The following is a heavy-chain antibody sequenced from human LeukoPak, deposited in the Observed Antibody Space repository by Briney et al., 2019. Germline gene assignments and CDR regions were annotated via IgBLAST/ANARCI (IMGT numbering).Heavy chain of an antibody. CDR3: ARADYYTSGTFRYYFDY. D-gene: IGHD3-10*01. CDR1: GFTFSTYA. CDR2: ISYNGNNK. Sequence: GGSLRLSCAASGFTFSTYAVHWVRQAPGKGLEWVALISYNGNNKYYADSVKGRFTISRDNSKNTLYLQMNSLEPEDTAVYYYARADYYTSGTFRYYFDYWGQGTLVTVSS. J-gene: IGHJ4*02. V-gene: IGHV3-30-3*01.